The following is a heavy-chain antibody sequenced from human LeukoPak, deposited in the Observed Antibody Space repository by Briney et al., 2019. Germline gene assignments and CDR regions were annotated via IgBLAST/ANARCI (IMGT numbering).Heavy chain of an antibody. CDR2: IIPIFGIA. D-gene: IGHD4-17*01. CDR1: GGTFSSYA. CDR3: ARVASDYGTYYFDY. V-gene: IGHV1-69*04. J-gene: IGHJ4*02. Sequence: VASVKVSCKASGGTFSSYAISWVRQAPGQGLEWMGRIIPIFGIANYAQKFQGRVTITADKSTSTAYMELSSLRSEDTAVYYCARVASDYGTYYFDYWGQGTLVTVSS.